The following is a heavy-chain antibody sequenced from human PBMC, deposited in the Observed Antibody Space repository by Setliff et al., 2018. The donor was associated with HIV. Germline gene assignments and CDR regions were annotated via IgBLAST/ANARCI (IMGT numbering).Heavy chain of an antibody. CDR1: GFSIDDYA. J-gene: IGHJ4*02. CDR2: VRGIAYGGTT. V-gene: IGHV3-49*05. Sequence: KSGGSLRLSCTASGFSIDDYAMNWFRQAPGRGLEWVGLVRGIAYGGTTEYAASVRGRFTISRDDTKNIAYLQMNSLKSADAAVYYCTRGMRPMVKRVPFDYWGQGTLVTVSS. CDR3: TRGMRPMVKRVPFDY. D-gene: IGHD2-15*01.